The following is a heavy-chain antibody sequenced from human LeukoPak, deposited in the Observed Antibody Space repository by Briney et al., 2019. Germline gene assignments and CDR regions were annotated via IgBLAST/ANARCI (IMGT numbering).Heavy chain of an antibody. J-gene: IGHJ3*02. CDR2: IYSSGSTSGST. CDR3: ARGPRTTNDAFDI. D-gene: IGHD1-1*01. Sequence: KPSETLSLTCTVSGGSISSYYWSWIRQPAGKGLEWIGRIYSSGSTSGSTNYNPSLKSRVTMSLDTSKNQFSLKLNSVTPEDTAVYYCARGPRTTNDAFDIWGQGTMVTVSS. CDR1: GGSISSYY. V-gene: IGHV4-4*07.